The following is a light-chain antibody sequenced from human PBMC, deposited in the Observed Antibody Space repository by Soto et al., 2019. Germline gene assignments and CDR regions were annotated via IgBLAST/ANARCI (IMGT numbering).Light chain of an antibody. CDR3: QQYDNHPYT. J-gene: IGKJ2*01. Sequence: IQMTRSPSSMSASVGARVTITCRASQGIRNELGWYQQKPGKAPKRLIYDASSLETGVPSRFSGSGSGTDFTFTISSLQPEDIATYYCQQYDNHPYTFGQGTKVDI. CDR1: QGIRNE. CDR2: DAS. V-gene: IGKV1-33*01.